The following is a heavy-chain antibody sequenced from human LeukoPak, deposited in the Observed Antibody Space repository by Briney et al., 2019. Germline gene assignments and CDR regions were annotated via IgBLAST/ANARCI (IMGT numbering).Heavy chain of an antibody. J-gene: IGHJ4*02. CDR2: LLDSWRT. D-gene: IGHD5-18*01. Sequence: SETLSLTCTVSGASMSTHYWSWLRQPPGKGLEWVGYLLDSWRTKDNPSLQSRVTLSADTSKNQFSLRLTSVTAADTAVYYCATIRRGSIYGYFDFWGQGILVTVSS. CDR1: GASMSTHY. CDR3: ATIRRGSIYGYFDF. V-gene: IGHV4-59*11.